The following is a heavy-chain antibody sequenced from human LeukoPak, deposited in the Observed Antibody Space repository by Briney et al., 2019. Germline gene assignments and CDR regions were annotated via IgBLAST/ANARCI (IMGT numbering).Heavy chain of an antibody. D-gene: IGHD3-10*01. CDR2: IWYDGSNK. Sequence: GGSLRLSCAASGFTFSTFGMHWVRQAPGKGLEWVALIWYDGSNKYYADSVKGRFTISRDNPKNTLYLQMNSLRAEDTATYYCSRGAYGSGSYLNAYGMDVWGQGTTVTVSS. J-gene: IGHJ6*02. V-gene: IGHV3-33*01. CDR1: GFTFSTFG. CDR3: SRGAYGSGSYLNAYGMDV.